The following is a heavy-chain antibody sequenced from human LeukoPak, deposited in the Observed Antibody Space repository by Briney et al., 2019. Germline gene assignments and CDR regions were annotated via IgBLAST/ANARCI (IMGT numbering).Heavy chain of an antibody. V-gene: IGHV1-2*02. CDR2: INPKTAGT. CDR3: ARATAENDH. J-gene: IGHJ4*02. Sequence: GASVKVSCKASGYTFTGYYMHWVRQAPGQGLEWMGWINPKTAGTSYAQKFQGRVTMTRDTSISTINMELTRLTSDDTAVYYCARATAENDHWGQGTLVTVSS. D-gene: IGHD1-14*01. CDR1: GYTFTGYY.